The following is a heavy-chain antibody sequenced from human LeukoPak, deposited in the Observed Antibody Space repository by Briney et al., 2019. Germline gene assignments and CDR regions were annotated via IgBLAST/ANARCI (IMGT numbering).Heavy chain of an antibody. J-gene: IGHJ4*02. CDR1: GYTFTSYG. CDR3: ARGPLGIVVVVAAELGLEY. Sequence: GASVKVSCKASGYTFTSYGISWVRQAPGQGLEWMGCISAYNGNTNYAQKLQGRVTMTTDTSTSTAYMELRSLRSDDTAVYYCARGPLGIVVVVAAELGLEYWGQGTLVTVSS. V-gene: IGHV1-18*01. D-gene: IGHD2-15*01. CDR2: ISAYNGNT.